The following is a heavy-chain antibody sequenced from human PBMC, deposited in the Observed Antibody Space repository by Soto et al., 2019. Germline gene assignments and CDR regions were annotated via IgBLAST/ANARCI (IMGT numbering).Heavy chain of an antibody. Sequence: ASVKVSCKASGYTFTSYGISWVRQAPGQGLEWMGWISAYNGNTNYAQKLQGRVTMTTDTSTSTAYMELRSLRSDDTAVYYCARVVEPAAMSHWFDPWGQGTLVTVSS. CDR3: ARVVEPAAMSHWFDP. J-gene: IGHJ5*02. V-gene: IGHV1-18*01. CDR2: ISAYNGNT. CDR1: GYTFTSYG. D-gene: IGHD2-2*01.